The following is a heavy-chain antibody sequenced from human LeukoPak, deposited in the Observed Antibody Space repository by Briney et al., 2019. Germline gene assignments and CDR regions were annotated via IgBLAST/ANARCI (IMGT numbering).Heavy chain of an antibody. J-gene: IGHJ4*02. D-gene: IGHD4-17*01. Sequence: GGSLRLSCTASGFTFSSYSMNWVRQAPGKGLEWVSYISSSSSMIYYADSVKGRFTISRDNAKNSLYLQMKSLRDEDTAIYYCARDYGDLPARVPYFDYWGQGTLVTVSS. CDR3: ARDYGDLPARVPYFDY. CDR2: ISSSSSMI. CDR1: GFTFSSYS. V-gene: IGHV3-48*02.